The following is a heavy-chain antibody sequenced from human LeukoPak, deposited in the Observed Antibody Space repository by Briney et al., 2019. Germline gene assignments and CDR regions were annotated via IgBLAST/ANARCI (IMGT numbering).Heavy chain of an antibody. D-gene: IGHD6-19*01. CDR3: ARDPKVAVAGAYYYGMDV. Sequence: PGRSLRLSCAASEFTFSNYAMHWVRQAPGKGLEWVAVISYDGSNKYYADSVKGRFTISRDNSKNTLYLQMNSLRAEDTAVYYCARDPKVAVAGAYYYGMDVWGQGTTVTVSS. CDR1: EFTFSNYA. V-gene: IGHV3-30-3*01. J-gene: IGHJ6*02. CDR2: ISYDGSNK.